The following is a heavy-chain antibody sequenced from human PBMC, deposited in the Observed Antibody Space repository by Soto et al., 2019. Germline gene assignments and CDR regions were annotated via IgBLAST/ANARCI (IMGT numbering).Heavy chain of an antibody. CDR2: ISWSGGHI. CDR3: AKGGSATLITTAGTDNRFDP. D-gene: IGHD6-13*01. Sequence: EVQLVESGGGLVQPGRSLRLSCAAAGFTFDDYAMYWVRQAPGRGLEWVSAISWSGGHIAYADSVKGRFTISRDNAKSFLYLQMNRLRVEDSVIYYCAKGGSATLITTAGTDNRFDPWGQGTLVTVSS. CDR1: GFTFDDYA. V-gene: IGHV3-9*01. J-gene: IGHJ5*02.